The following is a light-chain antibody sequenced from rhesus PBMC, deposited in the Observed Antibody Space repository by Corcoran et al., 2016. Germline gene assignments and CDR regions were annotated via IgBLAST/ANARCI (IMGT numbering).Light chain of an antibody. CDR2: GVS. Sequence: DIVMTQTPLSLPVTPGEPASISCRSSQSLLDSEDGNTYLDWYLQKPGQSPQLLIYGVSNRASGVPDRVSGNGSDTDFTLKIRRVEAEDVGVYYCMQALGFPWTFGQGTKVEIK. CDR3: MQALGFPWT. J-gene: IGKJ1*01. V-gene: IGKV2-104*02. CDR1: QSLLDSEDGNTY.